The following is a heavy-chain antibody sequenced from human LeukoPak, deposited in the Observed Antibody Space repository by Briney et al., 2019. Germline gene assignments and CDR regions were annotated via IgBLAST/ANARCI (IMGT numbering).Heavy chain of an antibody. Sequence: PGGSLRLSCAASGFTFSSYAMHWVRQAPGKGLEYVSAISSNGGNTYYANSVKGRFTISRDNSKNTLYLQMGSLRAEDMAVYYCARGNRGYSYGSIDYWGQGTLVTVSS. J-gene: IGHJ4*02. D-gene: IGHD5-18*01. CDR1: GFTFSSYA. CDR2: ISSNGGNT. V-gene: IGHV3-64*01. CDR3: ARGNRGYSYGSIDY.